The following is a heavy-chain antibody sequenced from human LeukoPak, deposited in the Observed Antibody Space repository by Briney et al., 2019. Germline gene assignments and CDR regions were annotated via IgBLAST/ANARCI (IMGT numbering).Heavy chain of an antibody. CDR2: IYHSGST. V-gene: IGHV4-38-2*02. J-gene: IGHJ4*02. CDR1: GYSISSGYY. D-gene: IGHD3-16*02. CDR3: ARERPGVISY. Sequence: SETLSLTCTVSGYSISSGYYWGWIRQPPGKGLEWIGSIYHSGSTYYNPSLKSRVTISVDTSKNQFSLKLSSVTAADTAVYYCARERPGVISYWGQGTLVTVSS.